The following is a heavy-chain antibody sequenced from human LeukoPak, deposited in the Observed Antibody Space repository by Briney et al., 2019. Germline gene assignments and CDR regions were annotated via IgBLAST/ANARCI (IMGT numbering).Heavy chain of an antibody. J-gene: IGHJ4*02. CDR3: IKYMAVAGTLPYYFDF. V-gene: IGHV3-9*01. CDR1: GFTFGDYG. CDR2: ISWDGGSI. Sequence: GGSLRLSCAASGFTFGDYGMHWVRQAPGKGLEWVSGISWDGGSIDYADSVKGRFTISRDNAKNTLYLQMNSLRAEDTALYYCIKYMAVAGTLPYYFDFWGQGTLVTVSS. D-gene: IGHD6-19*01.